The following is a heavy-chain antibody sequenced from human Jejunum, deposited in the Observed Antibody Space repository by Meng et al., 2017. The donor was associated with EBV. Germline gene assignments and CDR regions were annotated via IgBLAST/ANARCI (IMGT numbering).Heavy chain of an antibody. D-gene: IGHD2-15*01. V-gene: IGHV1-18*01. Sequence: VRVVQSGAAVKEPGASVKVSCKASGYTFTNYGVSWVRQAPGQGLEWMGWISAYNGNTDYAQKLQGRVTMTTDTPTSTAYMELRSLRSDDTAVYYCTILSHCDGGICYSYDYWGQGTLVTVSS. CDR2: ISAYNGNT. CDR3: TILSHCDGGICYSYDY. J-gene: IGHJ4*02. CDR1: GYTFTNYG.